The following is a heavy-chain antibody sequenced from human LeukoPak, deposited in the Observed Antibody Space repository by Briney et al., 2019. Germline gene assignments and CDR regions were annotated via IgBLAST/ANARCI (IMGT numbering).Heavy chain of an antibody. V-gene: IGHV1-69*05. CDR3: ARAADSSSWTHFDY. CDR2: IIPIFGTA. D-gene: IGHD6-13*01. J-gene: IGHJ4*02. CDR1: GGTFSSYA. Sequence: GSSVKASCKASGGTFSSYAISWVRQAPGQGLEWMGRIIPIFGTANYAQKFQGRVTITTDESTSTAYMELSSLRSEGTAVYYCARAADSSSWTHFDYWGQGTLVTVSS.